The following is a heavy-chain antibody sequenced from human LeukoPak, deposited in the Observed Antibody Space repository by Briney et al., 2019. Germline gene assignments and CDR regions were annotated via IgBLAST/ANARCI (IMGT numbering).Heavy chain of an antibody. J-gene: IGHJ4*02. CDR2: INGDGSNS. V-gene: IGHV3-74*01. CDR1: GFTFTTYW. D-gene: IGHD3-16*01. CDR3: ARTSPTSHFDF. Sequence: GSLRLSFVASGFTFTTYWMHWVRPAPGKGLVWVSRINGDGSNSNYADSVKGRFTISRDNARNTLYLQMNGLRAEDTALYYCARTSPTSHFDFWGQGTLVTVSS.